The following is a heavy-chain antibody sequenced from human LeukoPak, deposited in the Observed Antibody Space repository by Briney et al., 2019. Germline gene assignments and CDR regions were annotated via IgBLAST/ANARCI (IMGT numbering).Heavy chain of an antibody. CDR2: TYYRSTWYN. Sequence: SQTLSLTCAISGDSVSSNSVTWNWIRQSPSRGLEWLGRTYYRSTWYNDYAVSVRGRITVNPDTSKNQFSLHLNSVTPEDTAVYYCARRLTQYDCFDPWGQGILVTVPS. CDR1: GDSVSSNSVT. CDR3: ARRLTQYDCFDP. V-gene: IGHV6-1*01. D-gene: IGHD2-2*01. J-gene: IGHJ5*02.